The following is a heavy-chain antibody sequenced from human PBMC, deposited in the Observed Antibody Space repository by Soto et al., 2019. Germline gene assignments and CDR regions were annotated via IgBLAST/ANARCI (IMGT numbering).Heavy chain of an antibody. V-gene: IGHV3-23*01. Sequence: GGSLRLSCAASGFTFSSYAMSWVRQAPGKGLEWVSAISGSGGSTYYADSVKGRFTISRDNSKNTLYLQMNSLRAEDTAVYYCAKDHGLKSYYYDSSGYSWGQGTLVTVSS. D-gene: IGHD3-22*01. CDR2: ISGSGGST. J-gene: IGHJ4*02. CDR3: AKDHGLKSYYYDSSGYS. CDR1: GFTFSSYA.